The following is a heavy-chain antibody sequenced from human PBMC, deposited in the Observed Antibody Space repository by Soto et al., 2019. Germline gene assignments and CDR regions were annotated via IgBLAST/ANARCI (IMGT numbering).Heavy chain of an antibody. D-gene: IGHD6-13*01. Sequence: SVKVSCKASGGTFSSYAISWVRQAPGQGLEWMGGIIPIFGTANYAQKFQGRVTITADKSTSTAYMELSSLRSEDTAVYYCARPHPGIVAAGTDYYYYYGMDVWGQGTTVTVSS. CDR2: IIPIFGTA. V-gene: IGHV1-69*06. CDR3: ARPHPGIVAAGTDYYYYYGMDV. CDR1: GGTFSSYA. J-gene: IGHJ6*02.